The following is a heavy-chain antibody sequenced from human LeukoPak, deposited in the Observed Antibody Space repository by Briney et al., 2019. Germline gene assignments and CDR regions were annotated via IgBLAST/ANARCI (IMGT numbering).Heavy chain of an antibody. Sequence: GASVKVSCKASGYTFTGYYMRWVRQAPGQGLEWMGWINPNSGGTNYAQKFQGRVTMTRDTSISTAYMELSRLRSDDTAVYYCARGLGYSGYDFDYWGQGTLVTVSS. CDR1: GYTFTGYY. CDR2: INPNSGGT. J-gene: IGHJ4*02. V-gene: IGHV1-2*02. CDR3: ARGLGYSGYDFDY. D-gene: IGHD5-12*01.